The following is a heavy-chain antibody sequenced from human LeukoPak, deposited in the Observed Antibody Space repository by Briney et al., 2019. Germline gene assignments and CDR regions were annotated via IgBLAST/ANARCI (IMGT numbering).Heavy chain of an antibody. CDR1: GGSFSGYY. CDR3: ARWGSGWSYFDY. J-gene: IGHJ4*02. Sequence: SETLSLTCAVYGGSFSGYYWSWLRQPPGKGLEWIGEINHSGSTNYNPSLKSRVTISVDTSKNQFSLQLSSVTAADTAVYYCARWGSGWSYFDYWGQGTLVTVSS. CDR2: INHSGST. D-gene: IGHD6-19*01. V-gene: IGHV4-34*01.